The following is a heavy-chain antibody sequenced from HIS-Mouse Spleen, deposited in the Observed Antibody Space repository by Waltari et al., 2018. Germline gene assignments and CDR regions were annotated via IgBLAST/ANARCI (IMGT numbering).Heavy chain of an antibody. CDR1: GGSISSSRYY. D-gene: IGHD6-13*01. Sequence: QLQLQESGPGLVKPSETLSLTCTVSGGSISSSRYYWGWIRQPPGKGLEWIGSIYYSGRTYYNPSLKSRVTISVDTSKTQFSLKLSSVTAADTAVYYCAREIPYSSSWYDWYFDLWGRGTLVTVSS. J-gene: IGHJ2*01. CDR2: IYYSGRT. CDR3: AREIPYSSSWYDWYFDL. V-gene: IGHV4-39*07.